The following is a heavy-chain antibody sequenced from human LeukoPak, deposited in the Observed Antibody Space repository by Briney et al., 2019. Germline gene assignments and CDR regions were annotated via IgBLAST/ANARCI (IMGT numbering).Heavy chain of an antibody. CDR1: GFTFSSYA. J-gene: IGHJ4*02. CDR2: IDQDGREK. V-gene: IGHV3-7*01. CDR3: ARGRYLDWLPYFFDY. D-gene: IGHD3-9*01. Sequence: GGSLRLSCAASGFTFSSYAMSWVRQAPGKGLEWVANIDQDGREKSFVDSVRGRFSISRDNAQNTLYLQLNSLRVEDTAVYYCARGRYLDWLPYFFDYWGQGTLVTVSS.